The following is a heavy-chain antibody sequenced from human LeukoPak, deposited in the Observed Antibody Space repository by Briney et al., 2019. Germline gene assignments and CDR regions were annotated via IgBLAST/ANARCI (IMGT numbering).Heavy chain of an antibody. V-gene: IGHV4-30-2*01. Sequence: PSETLSLTCAVSGGSISSGGYSWSWLRQPPGKGLEWIGYIYHSGSTYYNPSLKSRVTMSLDRSKNQFSLKLSSVTAADTAVYYCARADFGTTHDYAGNAYFDYWGQGTLVTVSS. CDR1: GGSISSGGYS. CDR2: IYHSGST. J-gene: IGHJ4*02. D-gene: IGHD4-23*01. CDR3: ARADFGTTHDYAGNAYFDY.